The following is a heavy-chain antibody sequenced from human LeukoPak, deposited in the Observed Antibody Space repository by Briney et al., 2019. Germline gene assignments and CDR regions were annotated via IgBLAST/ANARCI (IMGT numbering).Heavy chain of an antibody. J-gene: IGHJ6*02. V-gene: IGHV1-8*01. Sequence: ASVKVSCKASGYTFTSYDINWVRQAPGQGLEWMGWMNPNSGNTGYAQKFQGRVTMTRNTSISTAYMELSSLRSEDTAVYYCARGRGHCSSTSCYNFGMDVWGQGTTVTVSS. CDR2: MNPNSGNT. D-gene: IGHD2-2*02. CDR1: GYTFTSYD. CDR3: ARGRGHCSSTSCYNFGMDV.